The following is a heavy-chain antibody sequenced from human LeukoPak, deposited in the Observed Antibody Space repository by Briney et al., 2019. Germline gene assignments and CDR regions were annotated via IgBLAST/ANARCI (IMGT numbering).Heavy chain of an antibody. CDR1: GGPSSTYY. CDR3: ARTKLYCSGGSCYSSLDY. D-gene: IGHD2-15*01. V-gene: IGHV4-59*13. Sequence: SETLSLTCTVSGGPSSTYYWSWIRQPPGKGLEWIGYISYSGSTISNPSLKSRVTISVDTSKNPFSLKLTSVTAADTALYYCARTKLYCSGGSCYSSLDYWGQGTLVTVSS. CDR2: ISYSGST. J-gene: IGHJ4*02.